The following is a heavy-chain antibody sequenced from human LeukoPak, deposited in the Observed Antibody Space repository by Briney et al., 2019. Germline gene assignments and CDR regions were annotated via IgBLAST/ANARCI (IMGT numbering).Heavy chain of an antibody. CDR3: AKVRGTFTSGFYFDH. J-gene: IGHJ4*02. CDR1: GFKFYDYA. CDR2: ISYNSGVI. Sequence: GGSLRLSCAASGFKFYDYAMHWVRQAPGKGLEWLSIISYNSGVIDYADSVKGRFTITRDNARNSLYLQLNSLRAEDTAFYFCAKVRGTFTSGFYFDHWGQGTLVTVSA. V-gene: IGHV3-9*01. D-gene: IGHD3-22*01.